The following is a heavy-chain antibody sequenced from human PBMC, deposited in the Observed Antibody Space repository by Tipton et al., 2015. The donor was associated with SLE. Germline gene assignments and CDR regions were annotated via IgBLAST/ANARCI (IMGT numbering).Heavy chain of an antibody. Sequence: TLSLTCSVSGDSLSSNNYYWGWIRQPPGKGLEWIGSVFYSGNTYYNEPLQSRVTISIDTSKNHFSLKLYSVTAADTAVYYCAREDSSSWFYTRFDPWGQGTLVTVSS. CDR3: AREDSSSWFYTRFDP. J-gene: IGHJ5*02. CDR2: VFYSGNT. V-gene: IGHV4-39*07. CDR1: GDSLSSNNYY. D-gene: IGHD2-2*02.